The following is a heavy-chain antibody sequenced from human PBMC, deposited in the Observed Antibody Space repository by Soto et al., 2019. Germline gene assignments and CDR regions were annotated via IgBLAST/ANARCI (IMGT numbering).Heavy chain of an antibody. Sequence: ASVKVSCKASGYTFSSYGISWVRQAPGQGLEWMGWISAYNGDTKYAQKFQGRVTMTTDTSTSTAYMEVTSLTSDDTAVYYCGGESSGYPRDPWGQGSLVTVSS. CDR3: GGESSGYPRDP. CDR2: ISAYNGDT. J-gene: IGHJ5*02. CDR1: GYTFSSYG. V-gene: IGHV1-18*01. D-gene: IGHD5-12*01.